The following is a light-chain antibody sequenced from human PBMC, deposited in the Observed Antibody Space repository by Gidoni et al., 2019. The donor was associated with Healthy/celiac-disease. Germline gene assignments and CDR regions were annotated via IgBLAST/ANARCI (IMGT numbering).Light chain of an antibody. CDR1: KLGDKH. J-gene: IGLJ2*01. V-gene: IGLV3-1*01. CDR3: QAWDSSYVV. CDR2: QDS. Sequence: SYELSQPPSVSVSPGQTASITCSGDKLGDKHACWYQQKPGQSPVLFIYQDSKRPSGSTERFSGSKSGNTASLTISGTQAMDEADYYCQAWDSSYVVFGGGTKLTVL.